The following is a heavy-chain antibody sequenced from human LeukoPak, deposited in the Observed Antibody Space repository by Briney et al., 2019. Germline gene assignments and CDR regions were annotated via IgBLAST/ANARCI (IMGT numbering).Heavy chain of an antibody. J-gene: IGHJ2*01. Sequence: GGSLRLSCAASGFTLSSYAMNWLRQAPGKGLEWISYISSGSGTIYYADSVKGRFTISRDNGKNSLYLQMSSLRVEDTAVYYCARDRAAPTWYFDLWGRGTLVTVSS. V-gene: IGHV3-48*01. D-gene: IGHD2-15*01. CDR2: ISSGSGTI. CDR3: ARDRAAPTWYFDL. CDR1: GFTLSSYA.